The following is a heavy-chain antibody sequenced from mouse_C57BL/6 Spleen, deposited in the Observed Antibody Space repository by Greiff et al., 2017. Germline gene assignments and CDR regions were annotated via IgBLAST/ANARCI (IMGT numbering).Heavy chain of an antibody. CDR1: GYTFTSYW. J-gene: IGHJ1*03. CDR3: ARTVVATYWYFDV. CDR2: IDPSDSET. D-gene: IGHD1-1*01. Sequence: VQLQQPGAELVRPGSSVKLSCKASGYTFTSYWMHWVKQRPIQGLEWIGNIDPSDSETPYNQKFKDKATLTVDKSSSTAYMQLSSLTSEDSAVYYCARTVVATYWYFDVWGTGTTVTVSS. V-gene: IGHV1-52*01.